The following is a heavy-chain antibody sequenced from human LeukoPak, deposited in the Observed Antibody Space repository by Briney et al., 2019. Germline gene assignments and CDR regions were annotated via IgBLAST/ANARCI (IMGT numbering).Heavy chain of an antibody. D-gene: IGHD6-19*01. CDR1: GFSFNQAW. CDR2: IKSKTDGGTT. J-gene: IGHJ4*02. V-gene: IGHV3-15*01. Sequence: GGSLRLSCAVSGFSFNQAWMSWVRQAPGKGLEWVGRIKSKTDGGTTDYAAPVKGRFTISRDDSKNTVYGEMNSLKDEDTAAYYCTTAGIAVAGHFWGQGTLVTVSS. CDR3: TTAGIAVAGHF.